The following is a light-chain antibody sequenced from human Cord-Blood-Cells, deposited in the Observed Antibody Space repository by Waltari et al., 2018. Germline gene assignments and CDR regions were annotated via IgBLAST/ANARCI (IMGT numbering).Light chain of an antibody. J-gene: IGLJ2*01. V-gene: IGLV2-8*01. CDR3: SSYAGSNNLV. CDR2: EVS. Sequence: QSALTQPPSASGSPGQSVTISCTGTSSDVGGYNSVSWYQQHPGKAPKLMIYEVSKRPSGVPDRFSGSKSGNTVSLTVSGLQAEDEADYYCSSYAGSNNLVFGGGTKLTVL. CDR1: SSDVGGYNS.